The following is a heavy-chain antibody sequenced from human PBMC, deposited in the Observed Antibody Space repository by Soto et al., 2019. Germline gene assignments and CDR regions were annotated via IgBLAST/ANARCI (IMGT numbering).Heavy chain of an antibody. CDR1: GGSISSGGYS. Sequence: PSETLSLTCAVSGGSISSGGYSWSWIRQPPGKGLEWIGYIYHSGSTYYNPSLKSRVTISVDTSKNQFSLKLSSVTAADTAVYYCARERIIMVRGVKSNWFDPWGQGTLVTVSS. V-gene: IGHV4-30-2*05. J-gene: IGHJ5*02. D-gene: IGHD3-10*01. CDR3: ARERIIMVRGVKSNWFDP. CDR2: IYHSGST.